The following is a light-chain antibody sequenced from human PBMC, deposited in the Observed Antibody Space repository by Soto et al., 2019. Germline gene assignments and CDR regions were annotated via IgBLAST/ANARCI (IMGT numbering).Light chain of an antibody. CDR1: QSLDNW. Sequence: DIQMTQSPSTLSASIGDRGTITCRASQSLDNWLARYQQKPAKAPKLLIYDVSSLESGVPSRFSGSGSETEFTLTISSLFPDDFATYYCQQYNRSWTFGQGTKVDI. V-gene: IGKV1-5*01. CDR3: QQYNRSWT. CDR2: DVS. J-gene: IGKJ1*01.